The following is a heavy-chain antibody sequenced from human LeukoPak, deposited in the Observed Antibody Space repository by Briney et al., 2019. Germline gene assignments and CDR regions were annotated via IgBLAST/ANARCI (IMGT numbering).Heavy chain of an antibody. CDR3: ARGPNYPSPSPFDY. D-gene: IGHD5-24*01. V-gene: IGHV4-59*08. CDR1: GGSISSYY. CDR2: ICYSGST. Sequence: SETLSLTCTVSGGSISSYYWSWIRQPPGKGLERIGSICYSGSTDYNPSLKSRVTISVDTSKNQFSLKLSSVTAADTAVYYCARGPNYPSPSPFDYWGQGTLVTVSS. J-gene: IGHJ4*02.